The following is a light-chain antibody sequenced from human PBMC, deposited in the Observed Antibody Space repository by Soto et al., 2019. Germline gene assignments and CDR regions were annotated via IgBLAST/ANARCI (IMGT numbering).Light chain of an antibody. CDR3: SSYTSSSTLAYV. Sequence: QSALIQPASVSGSPGQSITISCTGTSSDVGGYNYVSWYQQHPGKAPKLMIYDVSNRPSGVSNRFSGSKSGNTASLTISGLQAEDEADYYCSSYTSSSTLAYVFGTGTKVTVL. CDR1: SSDVGGYNY. V-gene: IGLV2-14*01. J-gene: IGLJ1*01. CDR2: DVS.